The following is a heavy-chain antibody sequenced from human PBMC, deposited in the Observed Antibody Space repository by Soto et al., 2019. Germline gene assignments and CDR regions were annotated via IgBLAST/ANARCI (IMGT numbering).Heavy chain of an antibody. CDR2: IKGRGNYK. CDR1: GFTLTTYT. D-gene: IGHD1-26*01. CDR3: AREDGVVGATSAFDY. J-gene: IGHJ4*02. V-gene: IGHV3-21*01. Sequence: EVQLVESGGGLVKPGGSLRLSCAASGFTLTTYTMNWVRQAPGMGLEWVSSIKGRGNYKYYADSVKGRFTISRANAQNSLYRQMNSRGAEDTAGYYCAREDGVVGATSAFDYWGPGTLVTVSS.